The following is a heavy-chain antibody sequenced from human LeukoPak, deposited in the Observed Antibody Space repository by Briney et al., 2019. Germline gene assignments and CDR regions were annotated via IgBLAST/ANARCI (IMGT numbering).Heavy chain of an antibody. CDR2: IYPGDSDT. D-gene: IGHD3-22*01. CDR3: ARPSPSNYYYDSSGSYFDY. J-gene: IGHJ4*02. CDR1: GYSFTSYW. Sequence: GESLKISCKGSGYSFTSYWIGWVRPMPGKGLEWMGIIYPGDSDTRYSPSFQGQVTISADKSISTAYLQWSSLKASDTAMYYCARPSPSNYYYDSSGSYFDYWGQGALVTVSS. V-gene: IGHV5-51*01.